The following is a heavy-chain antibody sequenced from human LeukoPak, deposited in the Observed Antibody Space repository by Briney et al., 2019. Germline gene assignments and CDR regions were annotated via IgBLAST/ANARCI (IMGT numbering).Heavy chain of an antibody. D-gene: IGHD3-22*01. V-gene: IGHV4-34*01. J-gene: IGHJ4*02. CDR1: GGSFSGYY. CDR3: AGNYYDSADPYYFDY. CDR2: INHSGST. Sequence: PSETLSLTCAVYGGSFSGYYWSWIRQPPGKGLEWIGEINHSGSTDYNPSLKSRVTISVDTSKNQFSLKLSSVTAADTAVYYCAGNYYDSADPYYFDYWGQGTLATVSS.